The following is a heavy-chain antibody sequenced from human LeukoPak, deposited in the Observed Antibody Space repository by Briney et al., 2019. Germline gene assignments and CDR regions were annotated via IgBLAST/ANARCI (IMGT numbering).Heavy chain of an antibody. CDR3: ARDRGYSGYEIPFDY. CDR2: ISSSSYI. J-gene: IGHJ4*02. V-gene: IGHV3-21*01. Sequence: GGSLRLSCAASGFTFSSYRMNWVRQAPGKGLEWVSSISSSSYIYYADSVKGRFTISRDNAKNSLYLQMNSLRAEDTAVYYCARDRGYSGYEIPFDYWGQGTLVTVSS. CDR1: GFTFSSYR. D-gene: IGHD5-12*01.